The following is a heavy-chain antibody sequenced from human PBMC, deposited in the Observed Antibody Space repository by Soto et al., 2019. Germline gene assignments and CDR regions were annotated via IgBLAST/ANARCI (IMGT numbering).Heavy chain of an antibody. J-gene: IGHJ6*02. CDR2: INPSGGST. V-gene: IGHV1-46*01. CDR1: GYTFTSYY. D-gene: IGHD1-26*01. CDR3: ARDRGIVGATHYYYYGMDV. Sequence: QVQLVQSGAEVKKPGASVKVSCKASGYTFTSYYMHWVQQAPGQGLEWMGIINPSGGSTSYAQKFQGRVTMTRDTSTSTVYMELSSLRSEDTAVYYCARDRGIVGATHYYYYGMDVWGQGTTVTVSS.